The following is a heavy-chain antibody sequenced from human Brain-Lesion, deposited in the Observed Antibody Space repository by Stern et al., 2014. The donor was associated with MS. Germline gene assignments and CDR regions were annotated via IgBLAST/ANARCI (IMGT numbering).Heavy chain of an antibody. CDR3: ARDITGSSAYFAY. J-gene: IGHJ4*02. V-gene: IGHV3-9*01. CDR2: ISSNNGTI. CDR1: GFTFDDYA. Sequence: VQLVESGGDLVKPGRSLRLSCAAFGFTFDDYAMHWVRQAPGKGLEWVAGISSNNGTIGYAESVQGRFTTSTDNAFSSLYLQLNSLRPEDTALYYCARDITGSSAYFAYWGQGTLVTVSS. D-gene: IGHD1-14*01.